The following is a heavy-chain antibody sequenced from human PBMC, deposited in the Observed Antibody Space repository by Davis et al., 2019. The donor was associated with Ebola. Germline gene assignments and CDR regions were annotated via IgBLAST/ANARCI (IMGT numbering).Heavy chain of an antibody. D-gene: IGHD1-26*01. CDR1: GYTFTSYG. CDR3: ARGPLIVGATAYFDY. V-gene: IGHV1-18*01. Sequence: AASVKVSCKASGYTFTSYGISWVRQAPGQGLEWMGWISAYNGNTNYAQKFQGRVTITADKSTSTAYMELSSLRSEDTAVYYCARGPLIVGATAYFDYWGQGTLVTVSS. J-gene: IGHJ4*02. CDR2: ISAYNGNT.